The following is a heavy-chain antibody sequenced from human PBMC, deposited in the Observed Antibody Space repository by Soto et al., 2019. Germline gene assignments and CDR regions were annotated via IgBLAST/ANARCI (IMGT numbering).Heavy chain of an antibody. CDR3: AVTTGY. CDR2: MSPDSGNA. J-gene: IGHJ4*02. Sequence: QVQVVQSGAEVKKPGASVRVACKTSGYTFTSYDLNWVRQAPGQGLEWMGWMSPDSGNAGYAQQFQGRLTMTSNTSISTAYMELSSLRSEDTAVYCCAVTTGYWGRGTMVTVSS. V-gene: IGHV1-8*01. CDR1: GYTFTSYD. D-gene: IGHD4-17*01.